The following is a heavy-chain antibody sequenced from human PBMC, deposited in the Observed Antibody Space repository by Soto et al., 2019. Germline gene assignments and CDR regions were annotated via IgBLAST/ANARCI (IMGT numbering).Heavy chain of an antibody. Sequence: EVQLVESGGGLVQPGGSLRLSCAASGFTFSSYWMSWVRQAPGKGLEWVANIKQDGSEKYYVDSVKGRFTISRDNAKNSLYLQMNSLRAEDTAVYFCARSVQLERGVFDYWGQGTLVTVSS. CDR1: GFTFSSYW. CDR2: IKQDGSEK. V-gene: IGHV3-7*03. CDR3: ARSVQLERGVFDY. D-gene: IGHD1-1*01. J-gene: IGHJ4*02.